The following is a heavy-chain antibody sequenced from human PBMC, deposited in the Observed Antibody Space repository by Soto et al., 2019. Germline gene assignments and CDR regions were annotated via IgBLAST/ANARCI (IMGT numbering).Heavy chain of an antibody. Sequence: GGSLRLSCAASGFTFSSYAMHWVRQAPDKGLEWVAVISYDGSNKYYADSVKGRFTISRDNSKNTLYLQMNSLRAEDTAVYYCARVYSSSWNYYYYYGMDVWGQGTTVTVSS. J-gene: IGHJ6*02. CDR2: ISYDGSNK. CDR1: GFTFSSYA. D-gene: IGHD6-13*01. V-gene: IGHV3-30-3*01. CDR3: ARVYSSSWNYYYYYGMDV.